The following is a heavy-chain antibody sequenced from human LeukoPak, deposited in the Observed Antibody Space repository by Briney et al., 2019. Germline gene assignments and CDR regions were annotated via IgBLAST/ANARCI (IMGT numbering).Heavy chain of an antibody. Sequence: ASVKVSCKASGFTLTDYIHWVRQDPRQGLQWMGWIKPNSGDTDYAQKFQGRVTMTRDTSISTVCVELSSLRSDDTAVYYCARADSVPAGDYHYWYMDVWGKGTTVTVSS. J-gene: IGHJ6*03. CDR2: IKPNSGDT. CDR1: GFTLTDY. V-gene: IGHV1-2*02. D-gene: IGHD2-2*01. CDR3: ARADSVPAGDYHYWYMDV.